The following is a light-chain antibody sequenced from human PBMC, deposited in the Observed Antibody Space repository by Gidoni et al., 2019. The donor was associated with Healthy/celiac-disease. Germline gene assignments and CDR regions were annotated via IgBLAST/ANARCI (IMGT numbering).Light chain of an antibody. CDR2: KDS. V-gene: IGLV3-25*03. CDR3: QSADSSGTYVV. J-gene: IGLJ2*01. Sequence: SYELTQPPSVSVSPGQTARITCSGDALPKQYAYWYQPKTGQAPVLVIYKDSERPSGIPERFSGSSSGTTVTLTISGVQAEDEADYYCQSADSSGTYVVFGGGTKLTVL. CDR1: ALPKQY.